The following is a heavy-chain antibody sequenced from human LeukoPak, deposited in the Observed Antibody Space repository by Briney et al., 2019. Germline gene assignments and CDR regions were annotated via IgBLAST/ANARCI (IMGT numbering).Heavy chain of an antibody. J-gene: IGHJ4*02. CDR2: INHSGST. D-gene: IGHD3-16*01. Sequence: SETLSLTCAVYGGSFSGYYWSWIRQPPGKGLEWIGEINHSGSTNYNPSLKSRVTISVDTSKNQFSLKLSSVTAADTAVYYCARSPIKGYRLLGYWGQGTLVTVSP. CDR1: GGSFSGYY. CDR3: ARSPIKGYRLLGY. V-gene: IGHV4-34*01.